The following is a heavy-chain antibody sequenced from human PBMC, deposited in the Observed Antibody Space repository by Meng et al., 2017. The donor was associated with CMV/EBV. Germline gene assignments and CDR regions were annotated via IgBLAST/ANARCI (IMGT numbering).Heavy chain of an antibody. CDR3: ARSSGWSRFDY. D-gene: IGHD6-19*01. V-gene: IGHV1-2*02. CDR2: INPNDDT. CDR1: GYTVTDYY. J-gene: IGHJ4*02. Sequence: QGQVVQSGAEVKKPGASVKVSCKASGYTVTDYYLHWVRQAPGQWLEWMGWINPNDDTNYAQNFQGRVTMTRDMSINTVYMELSRLTSDDTAVYYCARSSGWSRFDYWGLGTLVTVSS.